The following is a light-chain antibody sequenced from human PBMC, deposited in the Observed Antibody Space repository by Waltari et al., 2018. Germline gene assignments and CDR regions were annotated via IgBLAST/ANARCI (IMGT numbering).Light chain of an antibody. J-gene: IGKJ2*01. CDR3: QQYGHSPPYT. CDR1: QSVSSSF. CDR2: GAS. V-gene: IGKV3-20*01. Sequence: EVVLTQSPVTLSLSPGERATLSCRASQSVSSSFLAWYQQKPGQAPRLLIYGASYRATDIPDRFSGRGSGTDVTLTISRLQPEDFAVYYCQQYGHSPPYTFGPGTKLEIK.